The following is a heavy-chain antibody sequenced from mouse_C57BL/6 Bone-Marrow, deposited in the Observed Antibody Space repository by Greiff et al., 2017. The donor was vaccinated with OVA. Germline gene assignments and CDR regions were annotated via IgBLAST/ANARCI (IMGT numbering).Heavy chain of an antibody. Sequence: VQLVESGAELAKPGASVKLSCKASGYTFTSYWMHWVKRRPGQGLEWIGYINPSSGYTKYNQKFKDKATLTADKSSSTAYMQLSSLTYEDSAVYYCAAEGIRYYGSSGFAYWGQGTLVTVSA. D-gene: IGHD1-1*01. CDR3: AAEGIRYYGSSGFAY. V-gene: IGHV1-7*01. CDR1: GYTFTSYW. CDR2: INPSSGYT. J-gene: IGHJ3*01.